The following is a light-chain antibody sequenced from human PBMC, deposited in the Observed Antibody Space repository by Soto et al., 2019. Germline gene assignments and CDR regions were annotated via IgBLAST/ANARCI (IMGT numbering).Light chain of an antibody. J-gene: IGKJ5*01. CDR1: QSVSSY. CDR3: QQRSNWPHLIT. V-gene: IGKV3-11*01. Sequence: LLPQSPGTLTVSPGERAALSCRASQSVSSYLARYQQKPGKAPRLLIYDASNRATGIPARFSGSVSGTDFTLKISSLEPEDFAVYYGQQRSNWPHLITFGQGTRLEIK. CDR2: DAS.